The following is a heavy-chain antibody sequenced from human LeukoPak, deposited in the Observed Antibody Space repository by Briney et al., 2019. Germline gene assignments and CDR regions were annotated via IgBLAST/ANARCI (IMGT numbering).Heavy chain of an antibody. J-gene: IGHJ3*02. CDR1: GGSISSSSYY. Sequence: PSETLSLTCTVSGGSISSSSYYWGWIRQPPGEGLEWIGSIYYSGSTYYNPSLKSRVTISVDTSKNQFSLKLSSVTAADTAVYYCARRANAFDIWGQGTMVTVSS. CDR3: ARRANAFDI. V-gene: IGHV4-39*07. CDR2: IYYSGST.